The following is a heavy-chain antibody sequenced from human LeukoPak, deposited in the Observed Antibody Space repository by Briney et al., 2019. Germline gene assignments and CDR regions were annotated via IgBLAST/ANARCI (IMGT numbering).Heavy chain of an antibody. Sequence: SSETLSLTCTVSGGSTSSYYWSWIRQPAGKGLEWIGRIYTSGSTNYNPSLKSRVTMSVDTSKNQFSLKLSSVTAADTAVYYCAREADYSNPRSGYYMDVWGKGTTVTVSS. V-gene: IGHV4-4*07. D-gene: IGHD4-11*01. CDR1: GGSTSSYY. J-gene: IGHJ6*03. CDR2: IYTSGST. CDR3: AREADYSNPRSGYYMDV.